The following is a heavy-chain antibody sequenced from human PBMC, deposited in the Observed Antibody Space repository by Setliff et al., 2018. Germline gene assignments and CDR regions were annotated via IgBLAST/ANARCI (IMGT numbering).Heavy chain of an antibody. V-gene: IGHV3-74*01. CDR1: GFRFSRHW. D-gene: IGHD7-27*01. J-gene: IGHJ4*02. Sequence: GGSLRLSCAASGFRFSRHWMTWVRQAPGKGLVWVSRINSDGSSTSYADSVKGRFTISRDNAKNTLYLQMNSLRAEDTAVYYCARARGNWGPVDYWGQGTLVTVSS. CDR3: ARARGNWGPVDY. CDR2: INSDGSST.